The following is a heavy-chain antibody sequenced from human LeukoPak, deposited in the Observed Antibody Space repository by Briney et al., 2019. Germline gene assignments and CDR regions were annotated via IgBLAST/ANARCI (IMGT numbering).Heavy chain of an antibody. Sequence: PGRSLRLSCAASGFKFDDYGMHWVRQVPGKGLEWVSGISSNSVNILYADSVKGRFTISRDNAKNSLYLQMTSLRVEDTALYFCVKGRRFWGSYGESWGQGILVTVSS. CDR2: ISSNSVNI. CDR1: GFKFDDYG. D-gene: IGHD3-16*01. J-gene: IGHJ5*02. CDR3: VKGRRFWGSYGES. V-gene: IGHV3-9*01.